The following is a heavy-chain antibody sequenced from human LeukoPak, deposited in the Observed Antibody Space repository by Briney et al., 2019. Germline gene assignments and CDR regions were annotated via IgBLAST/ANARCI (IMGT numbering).Heavy chain of an antibody. Sequence: SGGSLRLSCAASGFTFSSYAMHWVRQAPGTGLEWVAIISRDGDNKHYADSVKGRFTISRDNSKNTLYLQMNSLRPEDTAVYYCARDDGSSGVDHWGQGTLVTVSS. CDR3: ARDDGSSGVDH. CDR1: GFTFSSYA. J-gene: IGHJ4*02. D-gene: IGHD1-26*01. V-gene: IGHV3-30-3*01. CDR2: ISRDGDNK.